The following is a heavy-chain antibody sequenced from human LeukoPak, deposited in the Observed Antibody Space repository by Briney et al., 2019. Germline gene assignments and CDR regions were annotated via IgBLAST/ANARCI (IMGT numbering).Heavy chain of an antibody. CDR2: IYYSGST. CDR1: GGSISSYY. J-gene: IGHJ2*01. CDR3: ARHTAVRGVIIRHWYFDL. V-gene: IGHV4-59*08. Sequence: SETLSPTCTVSGGSISSYYWSWIRQPPGKGLEWIGYIYYSGSTNYNPSLKSRVTISVDTSKNQFSLKLSSVTAADTAVYYCARHTAVRGVIIRHWYFDLWGRGTLVTVSS. D-gene: IGHD3-10*02.